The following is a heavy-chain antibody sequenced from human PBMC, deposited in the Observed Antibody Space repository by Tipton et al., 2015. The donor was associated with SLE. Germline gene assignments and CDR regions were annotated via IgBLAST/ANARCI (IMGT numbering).Heavy chain of an antibody. CDR3: AREQQVADWYFDL. CDR2: ISGAGAHI. Sequence: SLRLSCAASGFTFSAYWMNWVRQAPGKGLEWVASISGAGAHIYYADSLKDRFTISRSNSKNSVFLYMNNLSAEDTGVYYCAREQQVADWYFDLWGRGTLVSVSS. J-gene: IGHJ2*01. V-gene: IGHV3-21*01. CDR1: GFTFSAYW. D-gene: IGHD6-13*01.